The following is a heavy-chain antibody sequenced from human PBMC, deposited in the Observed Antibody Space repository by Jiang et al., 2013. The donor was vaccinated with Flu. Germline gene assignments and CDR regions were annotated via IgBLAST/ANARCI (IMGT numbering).Heavy chain of an antibody. D-gene: IGHD2-2*02. CDR2: IYYSGST. J-gene: IGHJ6*02. Sequence: GSGLVKPSETLSLTCTVSGVSISGTNYYWGWIRQPPGKGLEWIGTIYYSGSTYYNPFLRSRVTTSVDTSKNRLSLKLSSVTAADTAVYFCARHICPARIGSSTCYTNKVYYYAMDVWGQGTTVTVSS. V-gene: IGHV4-39*01. CDR1: GVSISGTNYY. CDR3: ARHICPARIGSSTCYTNKVYYYAMDV.